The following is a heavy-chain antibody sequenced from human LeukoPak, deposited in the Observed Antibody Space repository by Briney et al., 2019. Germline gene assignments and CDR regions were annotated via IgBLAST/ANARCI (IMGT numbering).Heavy chain of an antibody. CDR2: IYYSGTT. Sequence: SQTLSLTCTVSGGSITSGGYYWSWIRQLPGKGLEWIGYIYYSGTTSYNPSLKSRLTISLDTSENQFSLKLSSVTAADTAVYYCARGAQLTDYWGQGTLVTVSS. V-gene: IGHV4-31*03. J-gene: IGHJ4*02. D-gene: IGHD5-18*01. CDR3: ARGAQLTDY. CDR1: GGSITSGGYY.